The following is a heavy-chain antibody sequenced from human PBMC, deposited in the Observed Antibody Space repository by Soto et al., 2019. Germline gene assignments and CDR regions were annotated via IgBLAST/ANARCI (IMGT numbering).Heavy chain of an antibody. J-gene: IGHJ4*02. CDR3: ARDDEGGSDCDLGY. D-gene: IGHD1-26*01. V-gene: IGHV3-9*01. Sequence: GGSLRLSCAASGFTFDDYAMHWVRQVPGKGLEWVSGISWKCGNKYYADSVKGRFTTSRDNSKNTMYLQMNSLRVEDTAVYYCARDDEGGSDCDLGYWGQGALVTVSS. CDR1: GFTFDDYA. CDR2: ISWKCGNK.